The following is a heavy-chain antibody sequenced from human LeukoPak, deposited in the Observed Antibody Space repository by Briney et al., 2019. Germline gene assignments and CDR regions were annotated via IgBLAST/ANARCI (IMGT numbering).Heavy chain of an antibody. V-gene: IGHV4-59*12. J-gene: IGHJ2*01. CDR2: IDFSGST. CDR1: GDSFSSSY. Sequence: PSETLSLTCTVSGDSFSSSYWSWVRQPPGKGLECIGYIDFSGSTNYNPFPTSRVTISVAKSKNQFSLTLISVAASATALFYFSRVREGPFDLWGRDTLATVS. CDR3: SRVREGPFDL. D-gene: IGHD3-10*01.